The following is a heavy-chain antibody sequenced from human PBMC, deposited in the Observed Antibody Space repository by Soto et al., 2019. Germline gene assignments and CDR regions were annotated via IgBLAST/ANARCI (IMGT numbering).Heavy chain of an antibody. CDR3: AKASRVMMGPMDV. D-gene: IGHD3-16*01. CDR2: ISGSGGST. V-gene: IGHV3-23*01. Sequence: GGSLILSCVASGFTFSSYAMSWVRQAPGKGLEWVSAISGSGGSTYYADSVKGRFTISRDNSKNTLYLQMNSLRAEDTAVYYCAKASRVMMGPMDVWGQGTTVTAP. CDR1: GFTFSSYA. J-gene: IGHJ6*02.